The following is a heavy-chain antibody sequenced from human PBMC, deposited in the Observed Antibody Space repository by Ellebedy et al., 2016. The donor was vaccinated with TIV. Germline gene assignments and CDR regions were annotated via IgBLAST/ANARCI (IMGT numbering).Heavy chain of an antibody. CDR2: ISSSSSYK. Sequence: GGSLRLXXAASGFTFSGHSMNWVRQAPGKGLEWVSSISSSSSYKYYADSVKGRFTISRDNAKNSLYLQMDSLRAEDTAVYYCGGLGNYYYDNSDYYGVDYWGQGTLVTVSS. V-gene: IGHV3-21*01. D-gene: IGHD3-22*01. CDR3: GGLGNYYYDNSDYYGVDY. J-gene: IGHJ4*02. CDR1: GFTFSGHS.